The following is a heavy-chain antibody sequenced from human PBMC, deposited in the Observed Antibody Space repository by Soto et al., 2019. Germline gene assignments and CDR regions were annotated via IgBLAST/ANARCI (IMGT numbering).Heavy chain of an antibody. V-gene: IGHV3-33*01. CDR1: GFTFSSYG. CDR2: IWYDGSNK. D-gene: IGHD1-26*01. Sequence: QVQLVESGGGVVQPGRSLRLSCAASGFTFSSYGMHWVRQAPGKGLEWVAVIWYDGSNKYYADSVKGRFTISRDNSKNTLYLQMNSLRAEDTAVYYCARDRCSGSYSGFDYWGQGTLVTVSS. CDR3: ARDRCSGSYSGFDY. J-gene: IGHJ4*02.